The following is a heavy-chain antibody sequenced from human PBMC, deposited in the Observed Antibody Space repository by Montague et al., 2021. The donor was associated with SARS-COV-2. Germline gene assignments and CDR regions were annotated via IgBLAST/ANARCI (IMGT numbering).Heavy chain of an antibody. CDR3: ARAERGSCGDGNCYQYFFNY. J-gene: IGHJ4*02. V-gene: IGHV6-1*01. D-gene: IGHD2-15*01. CDR2: TYYRSEWYS. Sequence: CAISGDSVANHRGTWDWVRLSPSRGLEWLGRTYYRSEWYSDYSVSVKSRISINPDTSKNQFSLQLNSVTPEDTAVYYCARAERGSCGDGNCYQYFFNYWGQGTLVTVSS. CDR1: GDSVANHRGT.